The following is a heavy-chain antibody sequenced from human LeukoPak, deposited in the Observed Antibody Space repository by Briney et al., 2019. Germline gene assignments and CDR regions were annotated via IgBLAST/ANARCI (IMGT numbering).Heavy chain of an antibody. CDR2: VKSRSAGETT. CDR1: GFSLNNYT. CDR3: TLIQGWGSGSYYRDF. J-gene: IGHJ4*02. V-gene: IGHV3-15*01. D-gene: IGHD3-10*01. Sequence: GGSLRLSCVASGFSLNNYTTSGVPPAPQKGRERVARVKSRSAGETTDYAAPVKGRFTISRDDSKNTLYLQMNSLKTEDTAVYYCTLIQGWGSGSYYRDFWGEGTLVTVSS.